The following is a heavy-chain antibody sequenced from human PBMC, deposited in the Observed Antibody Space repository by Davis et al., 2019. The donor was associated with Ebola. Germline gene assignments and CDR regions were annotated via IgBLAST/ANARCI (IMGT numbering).Heavy chain of an antibody. CDR1: GGTFSSFA. V-gene: IGHV1-69*06. CDR2: ITPIFGTA. Sequence: SVKVSCKASGGTFSSFAISWVRQAPGQGLEWMGGITPIFGTANYAQKFQGRVTITADKSTSTAYMELRSLRSEDTAVYYCARGSQDTTIFLDFIYWGQGTLVTVSS. J-gene: IGHJ4*02. CDR3: ARGSQDTTIFLDFIY. D-gene: IGHD5-18*01.